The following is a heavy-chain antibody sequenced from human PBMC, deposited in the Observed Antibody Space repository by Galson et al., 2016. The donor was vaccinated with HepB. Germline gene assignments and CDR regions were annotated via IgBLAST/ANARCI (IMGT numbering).Heavy chain of an antibody. CDR2: INTDYGNT. CDR3: ARDRRGGGSGSFYPLDY. D-gene: IGHD3-10*01. CDR1: GYNFTHYA. Sequence: SVKVSCKASGYNFTHYALHWVGQAPGQRPEWMGWINTDYGNTKYSQKFQDRLTITRDTSATTANLELSSLRSEDTAVYYCARDRRGGGSGSFYPLDYWGQGTLVTVSS. V-gene: IGHV1-3*04. J-gene: IGHJ4*02.